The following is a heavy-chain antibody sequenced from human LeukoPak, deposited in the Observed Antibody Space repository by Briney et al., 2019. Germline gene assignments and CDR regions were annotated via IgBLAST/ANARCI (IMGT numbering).Heavy chain of an antibody. D-gene: IGHD5-12*01. CDR1: GFTFSSYA. J-gene: IGHJ4*02. V-gene: IGHV3-23*01. Sequence: GGSLRLSCAASGFTFSSYAMSWVRQAPGKGLEWVSAISGSGGSTYYADSMKGRFTISRDNSKNTLYLQMNSLRAEDTAVYYCAKGRGYSGYDCIDYWGQGTLVTVSS. CDR2: ISGSGGST. CDR3: AKGRGYSGYDCIDY.